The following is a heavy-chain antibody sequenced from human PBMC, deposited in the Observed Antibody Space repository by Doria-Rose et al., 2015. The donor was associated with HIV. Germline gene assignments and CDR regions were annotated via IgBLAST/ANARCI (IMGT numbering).Heavy chain of an antibody. J-gene: IGHJ6*02. Sequence: YTMHWVRQAPGKGLEWVSLITWDGGSTDYADSVKGRFTISRDNSKNSLYLQMNSLTTEDTALYYCARGDSGSEYYYYGMDVWGQGTTVTVSS. V-gene: IGHV3-43*01. CDR1: YT. D-gene: IGHD1-26*01. CDR2: ITWDGGST. CDR3: ARGDSGSEYYYYGMDV.